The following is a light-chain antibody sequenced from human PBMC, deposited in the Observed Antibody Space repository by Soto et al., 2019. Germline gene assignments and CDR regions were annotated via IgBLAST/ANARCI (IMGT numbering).Light chain of an antibody. J-gene: IGKJ1*01. CDR2: AAS. CDR1: QSVTNNY. V-gene: IGKV3-20*01. Sequence: EVVLTQSPGTVSLSPGERATLSCRASQSVTNNYLAWYQQKPGQAPRLLIYAASSRATGIPDRFSGSGSGTDFSLTISRLEPEDVAVYYCQQYGGSLTWTFGQGTKVEIK. CDR3: QQYGGSLTWT.